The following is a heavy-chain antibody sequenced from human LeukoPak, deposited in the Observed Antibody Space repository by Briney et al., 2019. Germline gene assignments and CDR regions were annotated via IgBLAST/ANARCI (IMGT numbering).Heavy chain of an antibody. J-gene: IGHJ1*01. D-gene: IGHD3-10*01. CDR2: ISGSGVSI. CDR3: AKVGWYGDLEH. Sequence: GGSLRLSCEGSGFPFGTYGMTWVRHAPGRGLEWVATISGSGVSIYYADSVKDRFTISRDNNENTVSLQMNSLRVEDTALYYCAKVGWYGDLEHWGQRTQVAVSS. CDR1: GFPFGTYG. V-gene: IGHV3-23*01.